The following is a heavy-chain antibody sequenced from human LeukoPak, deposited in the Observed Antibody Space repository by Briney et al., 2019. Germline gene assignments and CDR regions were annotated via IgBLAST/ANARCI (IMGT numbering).Heavy chain of an antibody. V-gene: IGHV1-18*01. D-gene: IGHD6-19*01. CDR1: GGTFSSYA. J-gene: IGHJ3*02. CDR2: ISAYNGNT. CDR3: ARDAVGNDAFDI. Sequence: ASVKVSCKASGGTFSSYAISWVRQAPGQGLEWMGWISAYNGNTNYAQKLQGRVTMTTDTSTSTAYMELRSLRSDDTAVYYCARDAVGNDAFDIWGRGTMVTVSS.